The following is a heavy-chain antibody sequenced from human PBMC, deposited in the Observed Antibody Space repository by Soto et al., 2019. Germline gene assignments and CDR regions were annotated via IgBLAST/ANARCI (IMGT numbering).Heavy chain of an antibody. J-gene: IGHJ6*02. CDR3: ARLNDSWSGYWYGMDV. CDR2: IYYSGST. Sequence: QLQLQESGPGLVKPSETLSLTCTVSGGSISSSSYYWGWIRQPPGKGLEWIGSIYYSGSTYYNPSLKSRVAISVDTSKNQFSLELTSVTAADSAVYYCARLNDSWSGYWYGMDVWGQGTTVTVSS. D-gene: IGHD3-3*01. CDR1: GGSISSSSYY. V-gene: IGHV4-39*01.